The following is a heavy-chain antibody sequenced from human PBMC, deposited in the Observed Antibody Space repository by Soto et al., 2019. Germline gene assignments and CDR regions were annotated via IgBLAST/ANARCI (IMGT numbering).Heavy chain of an antibody. CDR1: GYTFTSYG. D-gene: IGHD1-26*01. CDR3: ARVVGALGHWFDP. CDR2: ISAYNGNT. V-gene: IGHV1-18*01. J-gene: IGHJ5*02. Sequence: QVQLVQTGGEVKKPGASVKVSCKASGYTFTSYGISWVRLAPGQGLEWMGRISAYNGNTNSSQKLQGRVTMTTDTSTRTAYMELRSLRSDDTAVYYCARVVGALGHWFDPWGQGTLVTVSS.